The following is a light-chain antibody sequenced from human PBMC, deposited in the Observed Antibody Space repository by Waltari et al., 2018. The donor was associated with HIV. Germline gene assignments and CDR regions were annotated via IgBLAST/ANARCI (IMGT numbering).Light chain of an antibody. V-gene: IGKV1-39*01. CDR1: QSMSSY. CDR2: SAS. Sequence: DIQMTQSPSSLTASVGDRVTIPCRASQSMSSYLNWYPQNPGKAPKLLIYSASTLQSGVPSRFSGSGSGTDFTLTISSLQPEDFATYFCQQTYSTPWTFGQGTKVEIK. J-gene: IGKJ1*01. CDR3: QQTYSTPWT.